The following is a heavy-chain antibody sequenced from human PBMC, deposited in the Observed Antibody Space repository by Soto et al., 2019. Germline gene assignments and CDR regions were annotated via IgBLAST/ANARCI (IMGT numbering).Heavy chain of an antibody. D-gene: IGHD3-10*01. CDR1: GGSVTSGSYY. Sequence: SETLSLTCTVSGGSVTSGSYYWTWIRQPPGKGREWIGYIHNSGSTNYNPSLKSRVTISVDTSKNQFSLKLSSVTAADTAVYYCAREGAITMVRGVITYYYYGMDVWGQGTTVTVSS. CDR3: AREGAITMVRGVITYYYYGMDV. V-gene: IGHV4-61*01. CDR2: IHNSGST. J-gene: IGHJ6*02.